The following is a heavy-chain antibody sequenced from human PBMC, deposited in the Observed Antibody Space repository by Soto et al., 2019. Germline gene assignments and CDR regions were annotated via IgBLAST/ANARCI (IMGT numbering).Heavy chain of an antibody. CDR2: ISSSSSTI. Sequence: EVQLVESGGGLVQPGGSLRLSCAASGFTFSSYSMNWVRQAPGKGLEWVSYISSSSSTIYYADSVKGRFTISRDNAKNSLYLQMNSLRAEETAVYYCASQCAKWVLFDSWGQGTLVTVSS. CDR1: GFTFSSYS. CDR3: ASQCAKWVLFDS. V-gene: IGHV3-48*01. D-gene: IGHD5-12*01. J-gene: IGHJ4*02.